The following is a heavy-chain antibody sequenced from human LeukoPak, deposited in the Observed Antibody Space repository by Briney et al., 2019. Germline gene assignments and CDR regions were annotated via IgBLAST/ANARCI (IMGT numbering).Heavy chain of an antibody. V-gene: IGHV1-2*02. CDR3: ARVVASGIRGLQY. J-gene: IGHJ4*02. Sequence: GASVKVSCKASGYTLTETYMHWVRQAPGQGLEWMGWIDPNSGATNYAEKFQGRVTMTRDTSISTAYMELSRLRSDDTALFYCARVVASGIRGLQYWGQGTLVIVSS. CDR2: IDPNSGAT. D-gene: IGHD3-10*01. CDR1: GYTLTETY.